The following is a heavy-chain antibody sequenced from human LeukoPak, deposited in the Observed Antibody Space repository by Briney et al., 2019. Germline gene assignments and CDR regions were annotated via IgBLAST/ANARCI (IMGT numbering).Heavy chain of an antibody. CDR3: ARDRGTGGYYYGMDV. CDR1: GFTFSNYW. D-gene: IGHD3-10*01. V-gene: IGHV3-7*01. Sequence: GGSLRLSCAASGFTFSNYWMSWVRQAPGKGLEWVANIKQDGSEKYYVDSVKGRFTISRDNSKNTLYLQMNSLRAEDTAVYYCARDRGTGGYYYGMDVWGQGTTVTVSS. CDR2: IKQDGSEK. J-gene: IGHJ6*02.